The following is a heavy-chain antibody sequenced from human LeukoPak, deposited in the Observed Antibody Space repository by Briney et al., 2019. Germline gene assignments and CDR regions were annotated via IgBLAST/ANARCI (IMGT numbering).Heavy chain of an antibody. D-gene: IGHD1-26*01. Sequence: GGSLRLSCAASGFTFSSYGMHWVRQAPGKGLEWVAVISYDGSNKYYADSVKGRFTISRDNSKNTLYLQMNSLRAEDTAVYYCAFTRIVGAEGDDAFDIWGQGTMVTVSS. V-gene: IGHV3-30*03. CDR2: ISYDGSNK. CDR3: AFTRIVGAEGDDAFDI. J-gene: IGHJ3*02. CDR1: GFTFSSYG.